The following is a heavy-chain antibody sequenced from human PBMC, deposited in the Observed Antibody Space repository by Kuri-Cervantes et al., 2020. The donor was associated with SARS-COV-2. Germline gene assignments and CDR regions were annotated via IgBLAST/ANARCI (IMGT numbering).Heavy chain of an antibody. D-gene: IGHD4-17*01. V-gene: IGHV3-23*01. J-gene: IGHJ4*02. Sequence: GESLKISCAASGFTFSSYAMSWVRQAPGKGLEWVSAISGSGGSTYYADSVKGRFTISRDNSKSTLYLQMTSLRAEDTAVYYCAKVPTVTTSLSDYWGQGTLVTVSS. CDR1: GFTFSSYA. CDR3: AKVPTVTTSLSDY. CDR2: ISGSGGST.